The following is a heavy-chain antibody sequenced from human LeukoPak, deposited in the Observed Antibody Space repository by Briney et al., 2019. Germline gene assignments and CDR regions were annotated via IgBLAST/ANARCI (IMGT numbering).Heavy chain of an antibody. CDR1: GGTFSSYA. J-gene: IGHJ4*02. CDR3: ARGVLAAAGTYFDY. V-gene: IGHV1-69*05. D-gene: IGHD6-13*01. Sequence: SVKVSCKASGGTFSSYAISWVRLAPGQGLEWMGGIIPIFGTPNYAQKFQGRVTITTDESTTTAYMQLSSLRSEDTAVYYCARGVLAAAGTYFDYWGREPWSPSPQ. CDR2: IIPIFGTP.